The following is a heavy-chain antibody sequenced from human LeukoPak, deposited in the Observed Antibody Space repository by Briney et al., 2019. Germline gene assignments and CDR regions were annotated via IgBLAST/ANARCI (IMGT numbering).Heavy chain of an antibody. CDR2: INHSGST. CDR1: GGSFSGYY. D-gene: IGHD6-13*01. Sequence: SETLSLTCAVYGGSFSGYYWSWIRQPPGKGLEWIGEINHSGSTNYNPSLKSRVTISVDTSKNQFSLKLSSVTAADTAVYYCARGGPGIAAASYYFDYWGQGTLATVSS. CDR3: ARGGPGIAAASYYFDY. V-gene: IGHV4-34*01. J-gene: IGHJ4*02.